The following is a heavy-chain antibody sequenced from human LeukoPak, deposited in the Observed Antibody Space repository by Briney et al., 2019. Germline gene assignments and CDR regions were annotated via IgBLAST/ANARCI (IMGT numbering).Heavy chain of an antibody. Sequence: GGSLRLSCAASGFTFSSYAMSWVRQAPGKGLEWVSAIRGSGGSTYYADSVKGRFTISRDNSKNTLYLQMNSLRAEDTAVYYCAKDPSVVVTATLDYWGQGTLVTVSS. D-gene: IGHD2-21*02. J-gene: IGHJ4*02. CDR1: GFTFSSYA. V-gene: IGHV3-23*01. CDR3: AKDPSVVVTATLDY. CDR2: IRGSGGST.